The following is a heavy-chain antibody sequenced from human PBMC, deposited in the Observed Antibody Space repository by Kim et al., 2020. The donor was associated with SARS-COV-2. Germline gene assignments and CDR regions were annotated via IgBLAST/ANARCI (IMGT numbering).Heavy chain of an antibody. V-gene: IGHV1-2*06. J-gene: IGHJ6*02. CDR2: INPNSGGT. Sequence: ASVKVSCKASGYTFTGYYMHWVRQAPGHGLEWMGRINPNSGGTNYAQKFQGRVTMTRDTSISTAYMELGRLISDDTAVYYCARVDSEGFTMVRGGYGDSYCGMDVWGQGTTVTVSS. CDR3: ARVDSEGFTMVRGGYGDSYCGMDV. D-gene: IGHD3-10*01. CDR1: GYTFTGYY.